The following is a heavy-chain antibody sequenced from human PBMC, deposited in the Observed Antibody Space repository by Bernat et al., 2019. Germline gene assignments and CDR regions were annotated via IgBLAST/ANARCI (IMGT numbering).Heavy chain of an antibody. Sequence: QLQLQESGPGLVKPSETLSLTCTVSGGSFSSSSYYWGWIRQPPGKGLEWIGSIYYSGSTYYNPSLKSRVTISVDTSKNQFSLKLSSVTAADTAVYYCARLPNRLIAARYYFDYWGQGTLVTVSS. J-gene: IGHJ4*02. CDR3: ARLPNRLIAARYYFDY. CDR1: GGSFSSSSYY. D-gene: IGHD6-6*01. V-gene: IGHV4-39*01. CDR2: IYYSGST.